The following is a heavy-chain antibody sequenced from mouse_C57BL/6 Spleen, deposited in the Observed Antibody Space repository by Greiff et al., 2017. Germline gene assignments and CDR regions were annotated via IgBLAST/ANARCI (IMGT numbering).Heavy chain of an antibody. Sequence: VQLQQSGAELVKPGASVKMSCKASGYTFTGYWITWVKQRPGQGLEWIGDIYPGSGSTNYNEKFKSKATLTVDTSSSTAYMQLSSLTSEDSAVYYCARYSPYYFDYWGQGTTLTVSS. V-gene: IGHV1-55*01. CDR3: ARYSPYYFDY. J-gene: IGHJ2*01. CDR1: GYTFTGYW. CDR2: IYPGSGST.